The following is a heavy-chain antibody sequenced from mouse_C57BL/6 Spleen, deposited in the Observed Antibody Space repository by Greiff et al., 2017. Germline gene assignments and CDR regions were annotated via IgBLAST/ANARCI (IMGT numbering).Heavy chain of an antibody. CDR1: GYTFTDYY. Sequence: VQLQQSGPELVNPGASVKISCKASGYTFTDYYMNWVKQSHGKSLEWIGDINPNNGGTSYNQKFKGKATLTVDKSSSTAYMELRSLTSEDSAVYYCARKPHFDYWGQGTTLTVSS. CDR2: INPNNGGT. CDR3: ARKPHFDY. J-gene: IGHJ2*01. V-gene: IGHV1-26*01.